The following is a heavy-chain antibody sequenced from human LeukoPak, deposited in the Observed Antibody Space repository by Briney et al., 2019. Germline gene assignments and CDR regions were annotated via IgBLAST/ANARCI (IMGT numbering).Heavy chain of an antibody. D-gene: IGHD6-13*01. J-gene: IGHJ4*02. CDR3: AKASITGLYSSSYDY. Sequence: GGSLRLSCAASGFTFSSYSMNWVRQAPGKGLEWVSSISSSSSYIYYADSVKGRFTISRDNAKNSLYLQMNSLRAEDTAVYYCAKASITGLYSSSYDYWGQGTLVTVSS. V-gene: IGHV3-21*04. CDR1: GFTFSSYS. CDR2: ISSSSSYI.